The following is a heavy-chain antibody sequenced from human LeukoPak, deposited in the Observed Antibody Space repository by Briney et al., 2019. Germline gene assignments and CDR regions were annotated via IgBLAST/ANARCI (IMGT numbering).Heavy chain of an antibody. CDR1: GFTFSSYD. D-gene: IGHD5-18*01. V-gene: IGHV3-30*02. CDR2: IRNDESNK. Sequence: GGSLRLSCAASGFTFSSYDMHWVRQAPGKGLEWVAFIRNDESNKYYADSVKGRFTISRDNPKSTLYLQMNSLRAEDTAVYYCAKDFGGYSYGELDCWGQGTLVTVSS. CDR3: AKDFGGYSYGELDC. J-gene: IGHJ4*02.